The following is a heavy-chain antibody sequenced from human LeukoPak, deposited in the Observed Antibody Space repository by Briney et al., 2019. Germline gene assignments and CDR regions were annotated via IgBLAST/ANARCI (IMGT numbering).Heavy chain of an antibody. V-gene: IGHV3-21*01. CDR3: ARDRADYGGNWFDP. Sequence: GGSLRLSCAASGFTFSSYSMNWVRQAPGKGLEWVSSISSSSSYIYYADSVKGRFTISRDSAKNSLYLQMNSLRAEDTAVYYCARDRADYGGNWFDPWGQGTLVTVSS. CDR2: ISSSSSYI. J-gene: IGHJ5*02. CDR1: GFTFSSYS. D-gene: IGHD4-17*01.